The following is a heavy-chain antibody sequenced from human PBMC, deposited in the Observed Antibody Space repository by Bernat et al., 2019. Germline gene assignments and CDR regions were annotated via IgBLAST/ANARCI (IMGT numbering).Heavy chain of an antibody. Sequence: VYLVQSRAEVKQPGASVRVSCKASGYTFKLYTMHWVRQAPGQRPEWMGWINPGEGTTKFSQDFQARVSIMRDTSATTVYMELSSLTSEDTAVYFCVREYSSSARYLKYWGQGTLVTVSS. D-gene: IGHD3-10*01. J-gene: IGHJ4*02. CDR2: INPGEGTT. CDR1: GYTFKLYT. V-gene: IGHV1-3*01. CDR3: VREYSSSARYLKY.